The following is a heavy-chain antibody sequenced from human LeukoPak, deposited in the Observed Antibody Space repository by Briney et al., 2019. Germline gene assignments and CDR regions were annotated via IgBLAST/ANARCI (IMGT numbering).Heavy chain of an antibody. V-gene: IGHV4-59*08. CDR2: VSDSGNA. Sequence: SETLSLTCTVSGASISSDYWNWIRQPPGKGLEWIGCVSDSGNANYNTSLRSRVTISVDRSKNQFSLKLSSVPAADTAVYYCARHVYGSGSRYWGQGTLATVSS. D-gene: IGHD3-10*01. CDR3: ARHVYGSGSRY. J-gene: IGHJ4*02. CDR1: GASISSDY.